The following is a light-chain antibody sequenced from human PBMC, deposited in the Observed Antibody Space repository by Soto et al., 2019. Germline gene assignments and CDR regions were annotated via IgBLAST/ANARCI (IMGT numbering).Light chain of an antibody. CDR3: MQALQTRT. CDR2: LGS. V-gene: IGKV2-28*01. CDR1: QSLLHSNGYYY. Sequence: DVVMTQSPLSLPVTLGQPASISCRSSQSLLHSNGYYYLDWYLQKPGQSPQLLIYLGSNRASGVPDRFSGSGSGTDFTLKISRVEAEDVGVYYCMQALQTRTFGQGTKVDIK. J-gene: IGKJ1*01.